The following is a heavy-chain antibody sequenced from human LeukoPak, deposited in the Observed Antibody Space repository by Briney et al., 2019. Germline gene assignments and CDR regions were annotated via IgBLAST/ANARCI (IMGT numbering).Heavy chain of an antibody. V-gene: IGHV3-23*01. CDR1: GFTFSSYA. D-gene: IGHD2-15*01. CDR3: ARDRSCTGGSCYMDV. Sequence: GGSLRLSCVVSGFTFSSYAMSWVRQAPGKGLEWVSGISGSGDNTYYADPVKGRFTIFRDNSKNTLYLQMNSLRAEDTAVYYCARDRSCTGGSCYMDVWGRGTTVTVSS. J-gene: IGHJ6*03. CDR2: ISGSGDNT.